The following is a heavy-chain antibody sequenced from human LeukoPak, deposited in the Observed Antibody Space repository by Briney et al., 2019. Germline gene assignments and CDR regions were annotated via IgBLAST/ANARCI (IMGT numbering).Heavy chain of an antibody. CDR1: GFTFSSYW. Sequence: PGGSLRLSCAASGFTFSSYWMSWVRQAPGKGLEWVANIKQDGSEKYCVDSVKGRFTISRGNAKNSLYLQMNSLRAEDTAVYYCARVTVVTPGVWFDYWGQGTLGTVSS. CDR3: ARVTVVTPGVWFDY. J-gene: IGHJ4*02. D-gene: IGHD4-23*01. CDR2: IKQDGSEK. V-gene: IGHV3-7*01.